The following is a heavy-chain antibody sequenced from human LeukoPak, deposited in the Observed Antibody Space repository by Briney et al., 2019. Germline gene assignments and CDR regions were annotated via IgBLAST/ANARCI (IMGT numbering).Heavy chain of an antibody. Sequence: SVKVSCKASGGTFSSYAISWARQAPGQGLEWMGRIIPIFGTANYAQKFQGRVTITTDESTSTAYMELSSLRSEDTAVYYCASRVLSSYGYYFDYWGQGTLVTVSS. CDR3: ASRVLSSYGYYFDY. CDR1: GGTFSSYA. D-gene: IGHD5-18*01. CDR2: IIPIFGTA. V-gene: IGHV1-69*05. J-gene: IGHJ4*02.